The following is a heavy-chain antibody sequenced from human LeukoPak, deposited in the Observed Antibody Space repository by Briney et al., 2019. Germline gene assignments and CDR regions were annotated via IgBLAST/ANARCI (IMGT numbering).Heavy chain of an antibody. V-gene: IGHV5-51*01. D-gene: IGHD3-16*01. CDR3: ARSQRGDTTPYYFDY. CDR1: GYSFTSYW. J-gene: IGHJ4*02. Sequence: GESLKISCKGSGYSFTSYWIGWVRQMPGKGLGWMGIIYPGDSDTRYSPSFQGQVTISADKSISTAYLQWSSLKASDTAMYYCARSQRGDTTPYYFDYWGQGTLLTVSS. CDR2: IYPGDSDT.